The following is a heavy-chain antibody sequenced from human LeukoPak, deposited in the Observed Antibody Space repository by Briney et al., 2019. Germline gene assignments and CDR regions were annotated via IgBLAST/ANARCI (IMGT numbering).Heavy chain of an antibody. D-gene: IGHD2-15*01. CDR1: GGSISSYY. CDR3: ARTSPRAATFDY. CDR2: IYTSGTT. J-gene: IGHJ4*02. Sequence: PSETLSLTCAVSGGSISSYYWSWIRQPAGKGLEWIGRIYTSGTTNYNPSLKSRVTMSVGTSKNQFSLNLNSVTAAGTAVYYCARTSPRAATFDYWGQGTLVTVSS. V-gene: IGHV4-4*07.